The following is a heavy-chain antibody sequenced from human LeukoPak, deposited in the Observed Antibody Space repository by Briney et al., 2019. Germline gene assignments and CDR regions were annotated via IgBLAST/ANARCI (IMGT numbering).Heavy chain of an antibody. J-gene: IGHJ4*02. V-gene: IGHV3-23*01. CDR3: AKAPVTSCRGAFCYPLDS. D-gene: IGHD2-15*01. CDR1: GFTFSSYG. Sequence: GGSLRLSCAASGFTFSSYGMSWVRQAPGKGLEWVSAVSGSGGSTYHAGSVRGRFTISRDSSKNTLYLQMNNLRTEDAAIYYCAKAPVTSCRGAFCYPLDSWGQGTLVTVSS. CDR2: VSGSGGST.